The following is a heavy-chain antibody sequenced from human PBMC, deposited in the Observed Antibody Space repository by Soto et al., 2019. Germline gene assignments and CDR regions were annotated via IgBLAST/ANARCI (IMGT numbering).Heavy chain of an antibody. Sequence: QVQLQESGPGLVKPSGTLSLTCAVSGGSISSANYWSWLRQPPGKGLEWIGEIYHTGSTNYNPSLKSRVTLSVDKSKNQCSLKLTSVTAADTAVYYCARHSGWRFDYWGQGTLGIVSS. CDR1: GGSISSANY. CDR2: IYHTGST. D-gene: IGHD6-19*01. CDR3: ARHSGWRFDY. V-gene: IGHV4-4*02. J-gene: IGHJ4*02.